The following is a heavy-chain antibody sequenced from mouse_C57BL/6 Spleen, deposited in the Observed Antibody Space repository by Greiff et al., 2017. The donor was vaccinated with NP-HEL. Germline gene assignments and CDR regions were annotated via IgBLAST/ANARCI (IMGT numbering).Heavy chain of an antibody. CDR1: GFTFSSYG. CDR2: ISSGGSYT. V-gene: IGHV5-6*01. CDR3: ARDYDYDVWFAY. D-gene: IGHD2-4*01. Sequence: EVHLVESGGDLVKPGGSLKLSCAASGFTFSSYGMSWVRQTPDKRLEWVATISSGGSYTYYPDSVKGRFTISRDNAKNTLYLQMSSLKSEDTAMYYCARDYDYDVWFAYWGQGTLVTVSA. J-gene: IGHJ3*01.